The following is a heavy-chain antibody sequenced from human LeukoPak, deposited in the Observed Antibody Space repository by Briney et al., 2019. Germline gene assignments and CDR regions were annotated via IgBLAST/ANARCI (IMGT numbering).Heavy chain of an antibody. Sequence: SETLSLTCTVSGGSISSYYWSWIRQPPGKGLEWIGYIYYSGSTNYNPSLKSRVTISVDTSKNQLSLKLSSVTAADTAVYYCARVQWLGAFDIWGQGTMVTVSS. CDR3: ARVQWLGAFDI. J-gene: IGHJ3*02. CDR1: GGSISSYY. D-gene: IGHD6-19*01. CDR2: IYYSGST. V-gene: IGHV4-59*01.